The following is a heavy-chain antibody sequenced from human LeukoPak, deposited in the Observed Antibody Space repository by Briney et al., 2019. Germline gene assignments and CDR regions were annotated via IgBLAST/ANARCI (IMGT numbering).Heavy chain of an antibody. D-gene: IGHD5-24*01. Sequence: GGSLRLSCAASGFTFSSYSMNWVRQAPGKGLEWVSSISSSSSYIYYADSVKGRFTISRDNSNNMLSLQMNSLKAEDTAVYYCAKGRMMATIMISFDYWGRGTLVTVSS. J-gene: IGHJ4*02. CDR3: AKGRMMATIMISFDY. V-gene: IGHV3-21*01. CDR2: ISSSSSYI. CDR1: GFTFSSYS.